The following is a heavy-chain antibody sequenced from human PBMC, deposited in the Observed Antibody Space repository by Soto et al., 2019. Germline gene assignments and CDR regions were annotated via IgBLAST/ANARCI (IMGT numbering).Heavy chain of an antibody. V-gene: IGHV4-34*01. CDR2: INHSGST. Sequence: SETLSLTCAVYGGSFSGYYWSWIRQPPGKGLEWIGEINHSGSTNYNPSLKSRVTISVDTSKNQFSLKLSSVTAADTAVYYCARASTIVVPAAHFDYWGQGTLVTVSS. CDR3: ARASTIVVPAAHFDY. CDR1: GGSFSGYY. J-gene: IGHJ4*02. D-gene: IGHD2-2*01.